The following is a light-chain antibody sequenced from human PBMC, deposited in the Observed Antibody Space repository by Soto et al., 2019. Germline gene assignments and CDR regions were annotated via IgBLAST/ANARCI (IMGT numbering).Light chain of an antibody. CDR2: DAS. CDR3: QQYNSYSIT. CDR1: QGIRND. V-gene: IGKV1-17*01. Sequence: DIHMTQSPSSLSASVGDSLTIPCXASQGIRNDLGWYQQKPGKAPKLLIYDASSLESGVPSRFSGSGSGTEFTLTISSLQPDDFATYYCQQYNSYSITFGQGTRLEIK. J-gene: IGKJ5*01.